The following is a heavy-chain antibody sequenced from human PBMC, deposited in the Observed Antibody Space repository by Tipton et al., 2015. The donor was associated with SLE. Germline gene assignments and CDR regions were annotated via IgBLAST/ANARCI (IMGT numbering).Heavy chain of an antibody. CDR3: ARSYDSSEDWYFDL. V-gene: IGHV4-34*01. Sequence: TLSLTCAVYGGSFSGYYWSWIRQPPGKGLEWIGEINHSGSTNYNPSLKSRVTMSVDTSKNQFSLKLSSVTAADTAVYYCARSYDSSEDWYFDLWGRGTLVTVSS. D-gene: IGHD3-22*01. CDR2: INHSGST. J-gene: IGHJ2*01. CDR1: GGSFSGYY.